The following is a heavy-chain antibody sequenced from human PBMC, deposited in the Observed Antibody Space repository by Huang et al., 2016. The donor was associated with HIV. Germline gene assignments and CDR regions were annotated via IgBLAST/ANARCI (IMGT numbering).Heavy chain of an antibody. Sequence: QVQLVESGGGVVQPGGSLRLSCAASGCTFATYGMHWVRQAPGKGLELVAVFRSDATDKYYADSVKGRFTASRDNYKNTLFLHMNSLRPEDTALYYCAKIPPLHANLATSGPGPVDYWGQGTLVTVSS. CDR1: GCTFATYG. J-gene: IGHJ4*02. CDR2: FRSDATDK. CDR3: AKIPPLHANLATSGPGPVDY. V-gene: IGHV3-30*02. D-gene: IGHD6-13*01.